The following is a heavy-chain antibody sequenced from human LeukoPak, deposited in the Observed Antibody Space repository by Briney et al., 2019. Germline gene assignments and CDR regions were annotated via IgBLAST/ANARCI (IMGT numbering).Heavy chain of an antibody. Sequence: GGSLRLSCAASGFTFSSYAMSWVRQAPGKGLEWVSAISGSGGSTYYADSVKGRFTISRDNSKNTLYLQMNSLRAEDTAVYYCAKDPSVVVVAATPRFDYWGQGTLVTVSS. CDR3: AKDPSVVVVAATPRFDY. CDR2: ISGSGGST. D-gene: IGHD2-15*01. CDR1: GFTFSSYA. V-gene: IGHV3-23*01. J-gene: IGHJ4*02.